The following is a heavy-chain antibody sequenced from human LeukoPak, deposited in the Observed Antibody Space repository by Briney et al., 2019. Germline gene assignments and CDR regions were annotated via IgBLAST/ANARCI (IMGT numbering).Heavy chain of an antibody. Sequence: PGGSLRLSCAAPGFTFSSYEMNWVRQAPGKGLEWVSYISCSGSTIYYADSVKGRFTISRDNAKNSLYLQMNSLRAEDTAVYYCARVGIAVAGREDWFDPWGQGTLVTVSS. CDR3: ARVGIAVAGREDWFDP. CDR2: ISCSGSTI. CDR1: GFTFSSYE. D-gene: IGHD6-19*01. V-gene: IGHV3-48*03. J-gene: IGHJ5*02.